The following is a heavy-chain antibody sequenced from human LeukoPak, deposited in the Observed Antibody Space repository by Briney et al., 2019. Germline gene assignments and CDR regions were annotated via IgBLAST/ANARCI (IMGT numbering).Heavy chain of an antibody. CDR1: GFTFSSYA. J-gene: IGHJ4*02. V-gene: IGHV3-23*01. Sequence: GGSLRLSCAASGFTFSSYAMSWVRQAPGKGLEWVSAISGSGGSTYYADSVKGRFTISRDNAKNTLYLQMNSLRAEDTAVYYCAGALTGPSNYWGQGTLVTVSS. CDR2: ISGSGGST. CDR3: AGALTGPSNY. D-gene: IGHD3-9*01.